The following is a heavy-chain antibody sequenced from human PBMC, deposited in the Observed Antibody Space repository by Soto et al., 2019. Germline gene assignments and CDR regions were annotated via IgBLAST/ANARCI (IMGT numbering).Heavy chain of an antibody. CDR3: ARWDNRTPRFYFDY. D-gene: IGHD1-1*01. J-gene: IGHJ4*02. CDR2: IYYSGST. V-gene: IGHV4-31*03. Sequence: QVQLQESGPGLVKPSQTLSLTCTVSGGSISSGGYYWSWIRQHPGKGLEWIGYIYYSGSTYYNPSLKSRVTISVDTSKNQFSLKLSSVTAADTAVYYCARWDNRTPRFYFDYWGQGTLVTVSS. CDR1: GGSISSGGYY.